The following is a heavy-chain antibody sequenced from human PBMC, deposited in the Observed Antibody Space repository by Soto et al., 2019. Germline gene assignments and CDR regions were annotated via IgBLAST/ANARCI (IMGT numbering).Heavy chain of an antibody. J-gene: IGHJ4*02. Sequence: GSLRLSCAASGFTFSSYGMHWVRQAPGKGLEWVTGILYDGSDKYYADSVKGRFTISRENSKNTLYLQMNSLRTEDSAVYYCAKAGGGFGDFVHHWGQGTPVTVSS. V-gene: IGHV3-30*18. CDR1: GFTFSSYG. D-gene: IGHD3-10*01. CDR2: ILYDGSDK. CDR3: AKAGGGFGDFVHH.